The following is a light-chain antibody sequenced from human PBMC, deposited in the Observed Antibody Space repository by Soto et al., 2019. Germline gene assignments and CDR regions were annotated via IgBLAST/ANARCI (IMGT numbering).Light chain of an antibody. Sequence: QSVLTQPDSVSGSPGQSITISCTGTSSDDGGYNYVSWYQQHPGKAPKVMIYDVSNRPSGVSNRFSGSKSGNTASLTISGLQAEDEADYYCSSYTSSSFYVFGTGTKLTVL. CDR3: SSYTSSSFYV. V-gene: IGLV2-14*01. J-gene: IGLJ1*01. CDR1: SSDDGGYNY. CDR2: DVS.